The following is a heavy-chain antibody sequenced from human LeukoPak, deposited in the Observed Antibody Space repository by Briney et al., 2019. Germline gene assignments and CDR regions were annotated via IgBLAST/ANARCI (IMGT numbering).Heavy chain of an antibody. J-gene: IGHJ4*02. CDR2: INQDGSEK. V-gene: IGHV3-7*01. Sequence: GGSLRLSCGASGFTFDDYWMSWVRQAPGQGLEWVANINQDGSEKYYLDSAKGRFTISRDNAKNTLYLQMNSLRAEDTAVYYCARVYSYSDPMDHWGQGTLVTVSS. CDR1: GFTFDDYW. D-gene: IGHD1-26*01. CDR3: ARVYSYSDPMDH.